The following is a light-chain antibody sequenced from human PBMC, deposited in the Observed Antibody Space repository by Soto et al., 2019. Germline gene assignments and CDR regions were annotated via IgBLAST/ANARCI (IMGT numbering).Light chain of an antibody. V-gene: IGKV3-11*01. J-gene: IGKJ4*01. Sequence: EIVLTQSPATVSLSPGERATLSCGASQSLSSYLAWYQQKPGQAPRLLIYDASNRANGIPARFTGSGSGTDFTLTISSLEPEDFAVYFCQQRAGWPPTFGGGTKVDI. CDR3: QQRAGWPPT. CDR1: QSLSSY. CDR2: DAS.